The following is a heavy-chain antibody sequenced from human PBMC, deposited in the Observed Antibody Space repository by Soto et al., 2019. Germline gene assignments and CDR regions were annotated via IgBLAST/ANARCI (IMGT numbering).Heavy chain of an antibody. CDR1: GGSIRSSSCY. J-gene: IGHJ6*03. CDR3: ASIPINIVVVPAAIRDSQLYYYYYYYMDV. V-gene: IGHV4-39*01. Sequence: SETLSLTWTVSGGSIRSSSCYWGWIRQPPGKGLEWIGSIYYSGSTYYNPSLKSRVTISVDTSKNQFSLKLSSVTAADTAVYYCASIPINIVVVPAAIRDSQLYYYYYYYMDVWGKGTTVTVSS. CDR2: IYYSGST. D-gene: IGHD2-2*01.